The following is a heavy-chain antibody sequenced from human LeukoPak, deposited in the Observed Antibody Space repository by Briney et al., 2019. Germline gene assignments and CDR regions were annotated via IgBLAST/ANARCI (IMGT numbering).Heavy chain of an antibody. CDR3: AFHAVVTAMGGFDY. J-gene: IGHJ4*02. CDR2: FDPEDGET. D-gene: IGHD2-21*02. Sequence: ASVKVSCKVSGYNFNELSMHWVRQAPGKGLEWMGGFDPEDGETIYAQKFQGRVTMTEDTSTDTAYMELSSLRSEDTAVYYCAFHAVVTAMGGFDYWGQGTLVTVSS. V-gene: IGHV1-24*01. CDR1: GYNFNELS.